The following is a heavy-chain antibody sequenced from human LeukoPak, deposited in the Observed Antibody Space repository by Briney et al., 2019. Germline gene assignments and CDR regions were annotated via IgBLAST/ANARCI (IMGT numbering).Heavy chain of an antibody. CDR3: ARGADTHFDY. J-gene: IGHJ4*02. CDR2: IGTAGDT. CDR1: GFTLSNYD. D-gene: IGHD2-15*01. Sequence: GGSLRLSCAASGFTLSNYDMHWVRQATGKGPEWVSAIGTAGDTYYQGSVRGRFTMSRENAKNSLYLQMNSLTAGDTAVYYCARGADTHFDYWGQGILVTVSS. V-gene: IGHV3-13*04.